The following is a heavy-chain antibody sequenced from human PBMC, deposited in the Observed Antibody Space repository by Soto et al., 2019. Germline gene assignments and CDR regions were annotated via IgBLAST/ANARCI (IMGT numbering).Heavy chain of an antibody. CDR3: ARGKMLDYGDPRTYFDY. J-gene: IGHJ4*02. D-gene: IGHD4-17*01. CDR1: GGSFSGYY. Sequence: QVQLQQWGAGLLKPSETLSLTCAVYGGSFSGYYWSWIRQPPGKGLEWIGEINHSGSTNYNPSLKSQVTISVDTSKNQFSLKLSSVTAADTAVYYCARGKMLDYGDPRTYFDYWGQGTLVTVSS. V-gene: IGHV4-34*01. CDR2: INHSGST.